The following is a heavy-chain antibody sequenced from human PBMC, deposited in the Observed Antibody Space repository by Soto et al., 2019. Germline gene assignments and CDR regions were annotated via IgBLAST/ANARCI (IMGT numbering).Heavy chain of an antibody. D-gene: IGHD5-18*01. CDR1: GGTFSSNA. Sequence: QVQLVQSGAEVKKPGSSVKVTCKASGGTFSSNAISWVRQAPGQGLEWMGGIIPIFGTAHYAQKFQGRVTITADESTSTASMELSRLKSEDTAVYYCATGGRGYSYAPRFYFEFWGQGTLVTVSS. J-gene: IGHJ4*02. CDR2: IIPIFGTA. V-gene: IGHV1-69*12. CDR3: ATGGRGYSYAPRFYFEF.